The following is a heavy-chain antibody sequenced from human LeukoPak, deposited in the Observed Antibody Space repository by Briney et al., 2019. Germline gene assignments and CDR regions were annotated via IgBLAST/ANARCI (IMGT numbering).Heavy chain of an antibody. CDR2: ISGSGGST. CDR1: GFTFSSYA. Sequence: PGGSLRLSCAASGFTFSSYAMSWVRQAPGKGLEWVSAISGSGGSTYYADSVKGRFTISRDNSKNTLYLQMNSLRAEDTAVYYCAAPGGTSNLFHWFDPWGQGTLVTVSS. D-gene: IGHD2-2*01. CDR3: AAPGGTSNLFHWFDP. J-gene: IGHJ5*02. V-gene: IGHV3-23*01.